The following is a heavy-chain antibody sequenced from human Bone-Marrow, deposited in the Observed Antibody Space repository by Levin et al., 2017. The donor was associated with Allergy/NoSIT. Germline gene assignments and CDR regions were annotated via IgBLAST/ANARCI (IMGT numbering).Heavy chain of an antibody. CDR1: GFSFTSYW. V-gene: IGHV5-51*01. D-gene: IGHD2-2*01. J-gene: IGHJ4*02. CDR2: IYPGDSDA. CDR3: TRQLSPSDFDY. Sequence: GGSLRLSCKVSGFSFTSYWIGWVRQMPGKGLEWVGLIYPGDSDAIYSRSFQGQVTISVDKAITTAYLQWSGLTASDTAIYYCTRQLSPSDFDYWGQGTLVTVSS.